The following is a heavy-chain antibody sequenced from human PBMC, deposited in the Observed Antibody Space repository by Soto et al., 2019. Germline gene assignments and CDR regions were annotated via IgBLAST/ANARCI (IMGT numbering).Heavy chain of an antibody. D-gene: IGHD6-13*01. CDR1: GYSFTSYW. CDR2: IYPGDFDT. J-gene: IGHJ6*02. CDR3: ARNSYSSRNSYYYYYGMDV. Sequence: PGESLKISCKGSGYSFTSYWIGWVRQMPGKGLEWMGIIYPGDFDTRYSPSFQGQVTISADKSISTAYLQWSSLKASDTAMYYCARNSYSSRNSYYYYYGMDVWGQGTTVTVSS. V-gene: IGHV5-51*01.